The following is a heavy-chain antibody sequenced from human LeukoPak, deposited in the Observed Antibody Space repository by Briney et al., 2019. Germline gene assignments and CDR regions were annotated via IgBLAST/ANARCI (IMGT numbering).Heavy chain of an antibody. CDR1: GFTFSSYA. CDR2: ISGSGDNT. CDR3: AKDNYFDSSAYIDY. V-gene: IGHV3-23*01. Sequence: GGSLRLSCAASGFTFSSYAMSWVRQVPGKGLEWVSVISGSGDNTYYADSVKGRFTISRDNSKNMLYLQMNSLRAEDTAVYYCAKDNYFDSSAYIDYWGQGTLVTVSS. J-gene: IGHJ4*02. D-gene: IGHD3-22*01.